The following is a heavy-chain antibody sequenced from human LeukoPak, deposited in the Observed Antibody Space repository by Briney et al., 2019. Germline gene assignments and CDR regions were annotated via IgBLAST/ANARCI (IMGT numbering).Heavy chain of an antibody. CDR2: ISSSGSTI. J-gene: IGHJ4*02. V-gene: IGHV3-48*03. CDR3: AKDRYYYDSSGYYYFDY. D-gene: IGHD3-22*01. Sequence: GGSLRLSCAASGFTFSSYEMNWVRQAPGKGLEWVSYISSSGSTIYYADSVKGRFTISRDNAKNSLYLQMNSLRAEDTAVYYCAKDRYYYDSSGYYYFDYWGQGTLVTVSS. CDR1: GFTFSSYE.